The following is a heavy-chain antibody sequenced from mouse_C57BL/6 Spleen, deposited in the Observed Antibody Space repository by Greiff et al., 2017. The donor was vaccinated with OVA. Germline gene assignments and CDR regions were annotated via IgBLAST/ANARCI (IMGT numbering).Heavy chain of an antibody. Sequence: QVQLQQPGAELVMPGASVKLSCKASGYTFTSYWMHWVKQRPGQGLEWIGEIDPSDSYTNYNQKFKGKSTLTVDKSTSTAYMQLSSLTSEDSAVYYCARGDGYYGHYAMDYWGQGTSVTVSS. V-gene: IGHV1-69*01. D-gene: IGHD2-3*01. CDR2: IDPSDSYT. CDR3: ARGDGYYGHYAMDY. J-gene: IGHJ4*01. CDR1: GYTFTSYW.